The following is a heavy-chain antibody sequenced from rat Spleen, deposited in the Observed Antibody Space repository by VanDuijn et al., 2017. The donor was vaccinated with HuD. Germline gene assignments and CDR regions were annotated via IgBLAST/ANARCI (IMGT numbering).Heavy chain of an antibody. D-gene: IGHD1-10*01. CDR3: ARHEGGNYDWFAY. V-gene: IGHV5-22*01. Sequence: EVQLVASGGGLVQPGRSMKLSCAASGFTFSDYYMAWVRQAPKKGLEWVASISYEGSSTYYGDSVKGRFTISRDNAKSTLYLQMNSLRSEDTATYYCARHEGGNYDWFAYWGQGTLVTVSS. J-gene: IGHJ3*01. CDR2: ISYEGSST. CDR1: GFTFSDYY.